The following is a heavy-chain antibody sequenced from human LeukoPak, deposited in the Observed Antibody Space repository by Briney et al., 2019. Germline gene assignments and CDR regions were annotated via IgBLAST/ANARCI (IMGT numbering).Heavy chain of an antibody. CDR1: GYTFTGYY. D-gene: IGHD2-15*01. V-gene: IGHV1-2*02. CDR3: ARDSPYCSGGSCYSYYYYGMDV. Sequence: ASVKVSFKASGYTFTGYYMHWVRQAPGQGLEWMGWINPNSGGTNYAQKFQGRVTMTRDTSISTAYMELSRLRSDDTAVYYCARDSPYCSGGSCYSYYYYGMDVWGQGTTVTVSS. CDR2: INPNSGGT. J-gene: IGHJ6*02.